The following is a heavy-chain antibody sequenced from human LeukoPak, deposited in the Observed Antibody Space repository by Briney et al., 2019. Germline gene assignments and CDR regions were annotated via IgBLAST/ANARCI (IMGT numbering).Heavy chain of an antibody. D-gene: IGHD3-10*01. CDR3: ARAWRFGEFPLRFDP. Sequence: SETLSLTCTVSGGSISSSSYYWSWIRQSPGKGLEWIGEIDHIGSTKKSPSLQSRVTISVDKSKNQFSLKVSSVTAADTAVYYCARAWRFGEFPLRFDPWGQGTLVAVSS. V-gene: IGHV4-61*05. CDR2: IDHIGST. CDR1: GGSISSSSYY. J-gene: IGHJ5*02.